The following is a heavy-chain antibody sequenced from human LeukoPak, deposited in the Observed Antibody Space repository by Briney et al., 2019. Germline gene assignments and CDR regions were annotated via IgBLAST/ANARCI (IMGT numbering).Heavy chain of an antibody. CDR1: GFTFSSYA. CDR3: VKENSSGSYYFDY. CDR2: ISSNGGST. V-gene: IGHV3-64D*09. D-gene: IGHD3-22*01. J-gene: IGHJ4*02. Sequence: GGSLRLSCSASGFTFSSYAMHWVRQAPGKGLEYVSAISSNGGSTYYADSVKGRFTNSRDNSKNTLYLQMSSLRAEDTAVYYCVKENSSGSYYFDYWGQGTLVTVSS.